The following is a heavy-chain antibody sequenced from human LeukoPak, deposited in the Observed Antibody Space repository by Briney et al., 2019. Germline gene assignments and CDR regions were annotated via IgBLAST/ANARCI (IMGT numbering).Heavy chain of an antibody. J-gene: IGHJ3*02. CDR2: ISHDGNIK. V-gene: IGHV3-30*04. Sequence: GGSLRLPCTASGFTFSSYTMHWVRRAPGKGLEWVAVISHDGNIKYHADSMKDRFTISRDNSRNTLYLQMNNLRPEDTAVYSCARAKYYDSRGYSVREAYDIWGQGTMVTVSS. CDR1: GFTFSSYT. CDR3: ARAKYYDSRGYSVREAYDI. D-gene: IGHD3-22*01.